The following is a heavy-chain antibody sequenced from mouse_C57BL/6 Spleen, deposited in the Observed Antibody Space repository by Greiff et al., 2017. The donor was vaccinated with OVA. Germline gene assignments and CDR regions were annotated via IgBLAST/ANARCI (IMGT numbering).Heavy chain of an antibody. Sequence: DVLLVESGGGLVKPGGSLKLSCAASGFTFSSYAMSWVRQTPEKRLEWVATISDGGSYTYYPDNVKGRFTISRDNAKNNLYLQMSHLKSEDTAMYYCARERGRWKGGAMDYWGQGTSVTVSS. V-gene: IGHV5-4*01. CDR2: ISDGGSYT. D-gene: IGHD2-3*01. J-gene: IGHJ4*01. CDR1: GFTFSSYA. CDR3: ARERGRWKGGAMDY.